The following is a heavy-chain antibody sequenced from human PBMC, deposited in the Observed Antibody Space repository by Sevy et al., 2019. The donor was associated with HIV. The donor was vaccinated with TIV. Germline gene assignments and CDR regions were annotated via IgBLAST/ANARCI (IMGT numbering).Heavy chain of an antibody. Sequence: GGSLRRSCAASEFTFSNYAMTWVRQAPGKALEWVSRISGGGGSTYYADSVKARFSISRENSKNTLYLQMNSLRVEDTALYYCAKEEVVVTATPLDHWAMGTLVTVSS. CDR2: ISGGGGST. V-gene: IGHV3-23*01. CDR1: EFTFSNYA. J-gene: IGHJ4*02. CDR3: AKEEVVVTATPLDH. D-gene: IGHD2-15*01.